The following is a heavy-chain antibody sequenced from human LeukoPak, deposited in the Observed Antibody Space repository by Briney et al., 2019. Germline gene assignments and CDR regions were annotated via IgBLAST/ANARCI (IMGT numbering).Heavy chain of an antibody. CDR2: IDPNSGGT. Sequence: ASVKVSCKASGYTFTGYCMHWVRQAPGQGLEWMGWIDPNSGGTNYAQKFQGRVTMTRDTSISTAYMELSRLRSDDTAVYYCARRTRSGSYGNPWGQGTLVTVSS. J-gene: IGHJ5*02. CDR1: GYTFTGYC. V-gene: IGHV1-2*02. D-gene: IGHD3-10*01. CDR3: ARRTRSGSYGNP.